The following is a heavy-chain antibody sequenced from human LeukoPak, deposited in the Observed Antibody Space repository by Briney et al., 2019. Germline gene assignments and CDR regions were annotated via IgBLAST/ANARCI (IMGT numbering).Heavy chain of an antibody. CDR2: IKGDGSKK. CDR3: VKDRGGGNYFFDS. D-gene: IGHD4-23*01. J-gene: IGHJ4*02. V-gene: IGHV3-7*01. CDR1: EFTFSNYW. Sequence: GGSLRLSCVASEFTFSNYWMTWVRQAPGKGLEWVANIKGDGSKKHYLGSVEGRFTISRDDAKNSVYLQMNSLRAEDTAVYYCVKDRGGGNYFFDSWGQGTLATVSS.